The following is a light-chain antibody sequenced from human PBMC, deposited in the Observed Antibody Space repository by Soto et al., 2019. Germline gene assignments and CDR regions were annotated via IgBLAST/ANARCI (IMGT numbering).Light chain of an antibody. CDR2: DDI. CDR3: GSWDSSLTTNG. J-gene: IGLJ1*01. CDR1: TSNVANNF. V-gene: IGLV1-51*01. Sequence: SVLTQPPSVSAAPGQQVTISCSGTTSNVANNFVSFYQQFPGKAPKLLIYDDIRRPSGIPDRFSASKSGTSATLGITGLQNGDEADYYCGSWDSSLTTNGFGTGTKGTV.